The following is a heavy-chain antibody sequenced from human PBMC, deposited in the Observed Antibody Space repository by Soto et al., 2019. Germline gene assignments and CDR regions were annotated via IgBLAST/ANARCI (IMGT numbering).Heavy chain of an antibody. D-gene: IGHD2-15*01. CDR2: IYHSGNP. J-gene: IGHJ4*02. CDR1: GDTISTGGYY. V-gene: IGHV4-61*08. Sequence: SGTLSLTCDVSGDTISTGGYYWGWIRQPPGKALEWIGYIYHSGNPNYNPSLKSRVTISVDRSKSQFSLRLTSVTAADTAVYYCAAAPRYWGQGTLVTVSS. CDR3: AAAPRY.